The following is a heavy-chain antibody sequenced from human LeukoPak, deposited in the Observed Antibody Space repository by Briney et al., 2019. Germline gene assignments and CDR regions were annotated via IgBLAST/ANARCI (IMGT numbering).Heavy chain of an antibody. J-gene: IGHJ4*02. V-gene: IGHV4-59*11. CDR3: ATTGYSSSWYYFDY. CDR2: IYYSGST. Sequence: SETLSLTCTVSGGSISSHYWSWIRQPPGKGLEWIGYIYYSGSTNYNPSLKSRVTISVDTSKNQFPLKLSSVTAADTAVYYCATTGYSSSWYYFDYWGQGTLVTVSS. D-gene: IGHD6-13*01. CDR1: GGSISSHY.